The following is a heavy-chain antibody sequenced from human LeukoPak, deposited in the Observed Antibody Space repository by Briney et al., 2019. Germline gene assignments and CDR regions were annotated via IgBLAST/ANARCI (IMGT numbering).Heavy chain of an antibody. CDR2: ISGSGDST. Sequence: PGRSLRLSCAASGFTFNSYAMIWVRQAPGKGLEWVSTISGSGDSTYYADSVKGRFTISRDNSKNTLYLQMNSLRAEDTAVYYCAKDVRGGCSGGTCYYWGQGTLVTVSS. J-gene: IGHJ4*02. V-gene: IGHV3-23*01. CDR1: GFTFNSYA. D-gene: IGHD2-15*01. CDR3: AKDVRGGCSGGTCYY.